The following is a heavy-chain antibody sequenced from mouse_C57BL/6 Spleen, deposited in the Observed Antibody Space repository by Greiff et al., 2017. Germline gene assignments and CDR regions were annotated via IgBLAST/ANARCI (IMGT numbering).Heavy chain of an antibody. Sequence: QVQLKQPGAELVMPGASVKLSCKASGYTFTSYWMHWVKQRPGQGLEWIGEIDPSDSYTNYNQKFKGKSTLTVDKSSSTAYMQLSSLTSEDSAVYYCARGVYSNSQAWFAYWGQGTLVTVSA. CDR3: ARGVYSNSQAWFAY. D-gene: IGHD2-5*01. J-gene: IGHJ3*01. CDR1: GYTFTSYW. CDR2: IDPSDSYT. V-gene: IGHV1-69*01.